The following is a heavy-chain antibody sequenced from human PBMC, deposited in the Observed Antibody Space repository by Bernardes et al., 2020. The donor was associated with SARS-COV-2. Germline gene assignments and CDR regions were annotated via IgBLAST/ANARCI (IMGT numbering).Heavy chain of an antibody. D-gene: IGHD3-10*01. J-gene: IGHJ4*02. CDR1: GFTFDDYT. CDR3: VKDSLAYYHGSGSYYNH. CDR2: INWDATST. V-gene: IGHV3-43*01. Sequence: GGSLRLSCAASGFTFDDYTMYWVRQTPGQRLEWVSLINWDATSTYYSDSVKGRFIISRDNSKNSLYLQMNSLRTEDTALYYCVKDSLAYYHGSGSYYNHWGQGTLVTVSS.